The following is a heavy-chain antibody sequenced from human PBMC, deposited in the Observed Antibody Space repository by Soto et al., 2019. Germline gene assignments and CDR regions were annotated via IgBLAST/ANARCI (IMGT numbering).Heavy chain of an antibody. V-gene: IGHV1-3*01. CDR1: GYTFTSYA. CDR2: INAGNGNT. Sequence: AAVKVSCKACGYTFTSYAMHWVRPAPGQRLEWMGWINAGNGNTKYSQKFQGRVTITRDTSASTAYMELSSLRSEDTAVYYCARDEVSIAVAGPHDYWGQGTLVTVSS. D-gene: IGHD6-19*01. J-gene: IGHJ4*02. CDR3: ARDEVSIAVAGPHDY.